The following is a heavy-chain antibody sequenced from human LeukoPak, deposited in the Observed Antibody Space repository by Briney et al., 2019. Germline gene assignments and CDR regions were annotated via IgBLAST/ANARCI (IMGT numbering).Heavy chain of an antibody. V-gene: IGHV4-59*01. CDR1: GGSSSSYY. Sequence: SETLSLTCTVSGGSSSSYYWSWIRQPPGKGLEWIGYIYHSGSTNYNPSLKSRVTISVDTSKNQFSLKLSSVTAADTAMYYCARGWVYGSGSYHFDYWGQGTLVIVSS. CDR3: ARGWVYGSGSYHFDY. D-gene: IGHD3-10*01. CDR2: IYHSGST. J-gene: IGHJ4*02.